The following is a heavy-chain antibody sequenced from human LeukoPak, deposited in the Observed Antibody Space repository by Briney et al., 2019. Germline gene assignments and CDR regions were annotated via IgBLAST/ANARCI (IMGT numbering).Heavy chain of an antibody. CDR1: GYSLSSGYY. Sequence: SETLSLTCAVSGYSLSSGYYWGGTGQPPGKGLEWIGRLYHSGSTYYNPSLKRRVTISVDTSKNQFSLKQSSVTAADTAVYYCARQDTAMVRDYWGQGTLVTLS. CDR3: ARQDTAMVRDY. V-gene: IGHV4-38-2*01. D-gene: IGHD5-18*01. J-gene: IGHJ4*02. CDR2: LYHSGST.